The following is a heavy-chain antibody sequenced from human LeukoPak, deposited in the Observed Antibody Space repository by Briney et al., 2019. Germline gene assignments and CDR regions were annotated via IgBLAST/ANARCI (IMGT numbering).Heavy chain of an antibody. J-gene: IGHJ5*02. CDR2: IYYSGST. CDR1: GGSISSSSYY. Sequence: PSETLSLTCTVSGGSISSSSYYWGWIRQPPGKGLEWIGSIYYSGSTYYNPSLKSRVTISVDTSKNQFSLKLSSVTAADTAVYYCARDKGPRYCSSTSCPNWFDPWGQGTLVTVSS. D-gene: IGHD2-2*01. CDR3: ARDKGPRYCSSTSCPNWFDP. V-gene: IGHV4-39*07.